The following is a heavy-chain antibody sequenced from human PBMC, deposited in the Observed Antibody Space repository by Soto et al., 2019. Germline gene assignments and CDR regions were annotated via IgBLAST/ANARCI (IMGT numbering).Heavy chain of an antibody. Sequence: PSETLSLTCAPSGGSISSGGYSWSWIRQPPGKGLEWIGYMYHSGSTYYNPSLKSRVTISIDRSKSQFSLKLSSVTAADTAVYYCARVPDYWGQGILVSVSS. J-gene: IGHJ4*02. CDR1: GGSISSGGYS. D-gene: IGHD2-2*01. CDR2: MYHSGST. V-gene: IGHV4-30-2*01. CDR3: ARVPDY.